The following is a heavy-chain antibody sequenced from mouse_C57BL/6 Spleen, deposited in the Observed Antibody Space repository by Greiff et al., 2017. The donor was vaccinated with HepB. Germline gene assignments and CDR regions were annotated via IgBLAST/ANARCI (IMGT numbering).Heavy chain of an antibody. Sequence: QVQLKQPGAELVKPGASVKMSCKASGYTFTSYWITWVKQRPGQGLEWIGDIYPGSGSTNYNEKFKSKATLTVDTSSSTAYMQLSSLTSEDSAVYYCARKQRDYYAMDYWGQGTSVTVSS. CDR2: IYPGSGST. V-gene: IGHV1-55*01. J-gene: IGHJ4*01. D-gene: IGHD6-1*01. CDR3: ARKQRDYYAMDY. CDR1: GYTFTSYW.